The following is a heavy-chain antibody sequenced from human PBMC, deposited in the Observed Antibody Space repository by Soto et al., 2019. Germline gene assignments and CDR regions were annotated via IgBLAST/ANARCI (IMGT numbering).Heavy chain of an antibody. J-gene: IGHJ4*02. Sequence: QVQLQESGPGLVKPSGTLSLTCAVSSASIISSGTWWSWVRQPPGKGLEWIGEIYYSGSTTYNPCLKSRVTISVDKSKNQCSLKLNSVTAADTAVYYCARGRGFDYWGQGALVTVSS. CDR1: SASIISSGTW. CDR3: ARGRGFDY. V-gene: IGHV4-4*02. CDR2: IYYSGST.